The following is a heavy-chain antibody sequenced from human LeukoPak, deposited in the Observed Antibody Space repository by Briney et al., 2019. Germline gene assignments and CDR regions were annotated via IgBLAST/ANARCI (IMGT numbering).Heavy chain of an antibody. CDR2: INHSGST. J-gene: IGHJ4*02. V-gene: IGHV4-34*01. CDR3: ARLGDRGYDSGGDY. D-gene: IGHD5-12*01. CDR1: GGSFSGYY. Sequence: SETLSLTCAVYGGSFSGYYWSWIRQPPGKGLEWIGEINHSGSTNYNPSLKSRVTISVDTSKNQFPLKLSSVTAADTAVYYCARLGDRGYDSGGDYWGQGTLVTVSS.